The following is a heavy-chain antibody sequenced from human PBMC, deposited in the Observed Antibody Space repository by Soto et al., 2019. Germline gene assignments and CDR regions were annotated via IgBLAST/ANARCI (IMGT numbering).Heavy chain of an antibody. CDR2: ISAYNGNT. CDR3: ARDTVYCSGGSCYPFDY. V-gene: IGHV1-18*01. D-gene: IGHD2-15*01. J-gene: IGHJ4*02. CDR1: GYTFTSYG. Sequence: ASVKVSCKASGYTFTSYGISWVRRAPGQGLEWMGWISAYNGNTNYAQKLQGRVTMTTDTSTSTAYMELRSLRSDDTAVYYCARDTVYCSGGSCYPFDYSGQGTLVTVSS.